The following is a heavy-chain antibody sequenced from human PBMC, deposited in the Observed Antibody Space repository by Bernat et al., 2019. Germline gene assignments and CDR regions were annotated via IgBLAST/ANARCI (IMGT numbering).Heavy chain of an antibody. Sequence: EVQLVESGGGLVQPGGSLRLSCAASGFTFSSYWMHWVRQAPGKGLVWVSRINSDGSSTSYADSVKGRFTISRDNAKNTLYLQMNSLRAEDTAVYYCRGGGGGGDCPYYYYGMDVWGQGTTVTVSS. J-gene: IGHJ6*02. D-gene: IGHD2-21*02. CDR2: INSDGSST. V-gene: IGHV3-74*01. CDR3: RGGGGGGDCPYYYYGMDV. CDR1: GFTFSSYW.